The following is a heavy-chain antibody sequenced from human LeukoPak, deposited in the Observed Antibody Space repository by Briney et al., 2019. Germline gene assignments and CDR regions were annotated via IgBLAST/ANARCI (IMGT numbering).Heavy chain of an antibody. CDR1: GFTFSSYW. Sequence: GGSLRLSCAASGFTFSSYWMSWVRQAPGKGLEWVANIKQDGSEKYYVDSVKGRFTISRDNAKNSLYLQMNSLRAEDTAVYYCARAGYSSSWYFDYWGQGTLVTVSS. J-gene: IGHJ4*02. CDR3: ARAGYSSSWYFDY. V-gene: IGHV3-7*05. D-gene: IGHD6-13*01. CDR2: IKQDGSEK.